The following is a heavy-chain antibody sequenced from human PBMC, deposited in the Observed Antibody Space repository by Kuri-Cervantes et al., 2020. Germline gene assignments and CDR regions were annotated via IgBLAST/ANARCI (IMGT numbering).Heavy chain of an antibody. J-gene: IGHJ6*02. Sequence: SETLSLTCTVSGGSISSVDYYWSWLRQPPGKGLEWIGYVFYSGSTNYNPSLKSRVTMSVDTSKNQFSLKLSSVTAADTAVYYCASDPELDYDYVWGSYRYCYYYGMDVWGQGTTVTVSS. D-gene: IGHD3-16*02. CDR3: ASDPELDYDYVWGSYRYCYYYGMDV. V-gene: IGHV4-61*08. CDR2: VFYSGST. CDR1: GGSISSVDYY.